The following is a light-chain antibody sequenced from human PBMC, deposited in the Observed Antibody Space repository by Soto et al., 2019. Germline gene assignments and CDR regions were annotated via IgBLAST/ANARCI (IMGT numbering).Light chain of an antibody. Sequence: QSVLTQPASVSGSPGQSIAISCTGTSSDVGSYNSVSWYQQYPGKAPKLMNHDVNNRPSGISDRFSGSKSGNTASLTISGLQAEDDADYYCSSFTSSTSYVFGTGTQLTVL. V-gene: IGLV2-14*03. J-gene: IGLJ1*01. CDR3: SSFTSSTSYV. CDR1: SSDVGSYNS. CDR2: DVN.